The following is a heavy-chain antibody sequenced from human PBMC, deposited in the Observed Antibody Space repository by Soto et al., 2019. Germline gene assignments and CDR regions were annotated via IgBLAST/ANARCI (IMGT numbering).Heavy chain of an antibody. J-gene: IGHJ6*02. CDR3: ASYCGGDCYSDYYGMDV. V-gene: IGHV4-39*01. CDR1: GGSISSSSYY. Sequence: QLQLQESGPGLVKPSETLSLTCTVSGGSISSSSYYWGWIRQPPGKGLEWIGSIYYSGSTYYNPSFRSRVTISVDTSKNQFSLKLSSVTAADTAVYYCASYCGGDCYSDYYGMDVWGQGTTVTVSS. D-gene: IGHD2-21*02. CDR2: IYYSGST.